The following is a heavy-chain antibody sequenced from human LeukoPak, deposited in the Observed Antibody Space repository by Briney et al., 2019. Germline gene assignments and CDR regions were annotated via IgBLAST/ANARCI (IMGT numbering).Heavy chain of an antibody. J-gene: IGHJ5*02. CDR2: IRQDGREK. CDR1: GFTFSNYW. D-gene: IGHD3-16*02. Sequence: GGSLRLSCAASGFTFSNYWMTWVRQAPGKGLEWVANIRQDGREKNYVDSVKGRFTISRDNAKNSLILQMNRLRAEDTAVYYCARDRDDYVWGSYRTNWFDPWGQGTLVTVSS. V-gene: IGHV3-7*03. CDR3: ARDRDDYVWGSYRTNWFDP.